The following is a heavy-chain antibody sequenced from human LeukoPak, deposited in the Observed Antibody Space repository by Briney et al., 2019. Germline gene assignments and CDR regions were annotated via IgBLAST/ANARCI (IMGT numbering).Heavy chain of an antibody. CDR2: IGDSGAST. D-gene: IGHD5-12*01. CDR1: GFTLSIYA. V-gene: IGHV3-23*01. J-gene: IGHJ4*02. Sequence: GGSLRLSCAASGFTLSIYAMSWVRQAPGEGLEWVSTIGDSGASTYYAQSVKGRFTISRDNSKNTLFLQMDSLRAEDTAIYFCARVQWLRRWFVFDSWGQEALVTVSS. CDR3: ARVQWLRRWFVFDS.